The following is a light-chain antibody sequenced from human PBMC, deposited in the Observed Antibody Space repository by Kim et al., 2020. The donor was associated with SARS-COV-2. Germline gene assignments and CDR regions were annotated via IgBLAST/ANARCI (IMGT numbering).Light chain of an antibody. CDR1: SGGIASNY. CDR3: QSYDSANHKV. CDR2: ENN. J-gene: IGLJ3*02. V-gene: IGLV6-57*03. Sequence: TVDITCTRSSGGIASNYVQWYQQRPGSAPTNVIFENNQRPSGVPDRFSGSIDSSSNSASLTISGLKTEDEADYYCQSYDSANHKVFGGGTQLTVL.